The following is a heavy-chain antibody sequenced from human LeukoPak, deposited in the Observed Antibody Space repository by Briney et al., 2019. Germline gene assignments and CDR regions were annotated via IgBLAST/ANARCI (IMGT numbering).Heavy chain of an antibody. Sequence: ASVKVSCKASGYTFTSYYMHWVRQAPGQGLEWMGIINPSGGSTSYAQKFQGRVTMTRDTSTSTVYMELSSLRSEDTAVYYCARDPGGYDILTGYYPVYWGQGTLVTVSS. CDR2: INPSGGST. J-gene: IGHJ4*02. CDR1: GYTFTSYY. CDR3: ARDPGGYDILTGYYPVY. V-gene: IGHV1-46*01. D-gene: IGHD3-9*01.